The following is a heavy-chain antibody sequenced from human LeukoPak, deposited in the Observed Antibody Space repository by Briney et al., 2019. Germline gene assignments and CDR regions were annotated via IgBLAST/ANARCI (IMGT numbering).Heavy chain of an antibody. CDR1: GGSISSGGYY. CDR3: ARFFGAVPGRWFDP. Sequence: SETLSLTCTVSGGSISSGGYYWIWIRQHPGKGLEWIGYIYYSGSTYYNPSLKSRVTISVDTSKNQFSLKLSSVTAADTAVYYCARFFGAVPGRWFDPWGQGTLVTVSS. CDR2: IYYSGST. V-gene: IGHV4-31*03. J-gene: IGHJ5*02. D-gene: IGHD3-3*01.